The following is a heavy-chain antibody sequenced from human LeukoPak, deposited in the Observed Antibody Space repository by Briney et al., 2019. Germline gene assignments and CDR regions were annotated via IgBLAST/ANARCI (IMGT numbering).Heavy chain of an antibody. Sequence: GESLKISCKGSGYSFTSYWIGWVRQMPGKGLEWMGIIYPGDSDTRYSPSFQGQVTISVDKSISTAYLQWSSLKASDTAMYYCARLTYDILTGHSDAFDIWGQGTMVTVSS. V-gene: IGHV5-51*01. D-gene: IGHD3-9*01. CDR1: GYSFTSYW. CDR2: IYPGDSDT. J-gene: IGHJ3*02. CDR3: ARLTYDILTGHSDAFDI.